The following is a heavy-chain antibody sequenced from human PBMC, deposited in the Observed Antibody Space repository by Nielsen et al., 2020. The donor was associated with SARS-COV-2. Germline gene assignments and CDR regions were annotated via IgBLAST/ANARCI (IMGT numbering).Heavy chain of an antibody. J-gene: IGHJ4*02. CDR3: ARLTVNVLLWFGESGYFDY. D-gene: IGHD3-10*01. Sequence: WIRQPPGKGLEWIGSIYYSGSTYYNPSLKSRVTISVDTSKNQFSLKLSSVTAADTAVYYCARLTVNVLLWFGESGYFDYWGQGTLVTVSS. CDR2: IYYSGST. V-gene: IGHV4-39*01.